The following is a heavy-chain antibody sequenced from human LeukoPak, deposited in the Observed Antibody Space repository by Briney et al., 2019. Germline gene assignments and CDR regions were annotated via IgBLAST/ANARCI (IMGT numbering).Heavy chain of an antibody. Sequence: GGSLRLSCAASGFTFSSYSMNWVRQAPGKGLEWVSSISSSSSYIYYADSVKGRFTISRDNAKNSLYLQMNSLRAEDTAVYYCAREGRYCSSTSCXPRXFDPWGQGTLVTVSS. CDR2: ISSSSSYI. CDR3: AREGRYCSSTSCXPRXFDP. J-gene: IGHJ5*02. V-gene: IGHV3-21*01. D-gene: IGHD2-2*01. CDR1: GFTFSSYS.